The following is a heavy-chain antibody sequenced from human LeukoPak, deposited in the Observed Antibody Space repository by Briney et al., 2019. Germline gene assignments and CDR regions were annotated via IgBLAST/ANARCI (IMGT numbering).Heavy chain of an antibody. CDR3: ARLGRSWELDY. D-gene: IGHD6-13*01. Sequence: PSETLSLTCTVSGGSISSYYWSWIRQPPGKGLEWIGYIYYSGSTNYNPSLKSRVTISVDTSKNQFSLKLSSVTAADTAVYYCARLGRSWELDYWGQGTLVTVSS. V-gene: IGHV4-59*08. CDR2: IYYSGST. J-gene: IGHJ4*02. CDR1: GGSISSYY.